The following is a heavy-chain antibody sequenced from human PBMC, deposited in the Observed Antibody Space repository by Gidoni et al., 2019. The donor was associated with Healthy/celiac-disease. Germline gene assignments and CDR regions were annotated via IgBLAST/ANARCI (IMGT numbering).Heavy chain of an antibody. Sequence: HVQLAQYGAEAKKPGASVKVSCKASGYTFTGHNMHWVRQAPGQGLEWMRWINPNSGGTNYAQKFQGRVTMTRDTSISTAYMELSRLRSDDTAVYYCAKSNTGYFDYWGQGTLVTVSS. CDR1: GYTFTGHN. J-gene: IGHJ4*02. CDR3: AKSNTGYFDY. D-gene: IGHD4-4*01. V-gene: IGHV1-2*02. CDR2: INPNSGGT.